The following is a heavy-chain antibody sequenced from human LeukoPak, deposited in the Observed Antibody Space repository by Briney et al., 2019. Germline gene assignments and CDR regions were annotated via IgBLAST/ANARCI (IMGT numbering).Heavy chain of an antibody. CDR1: GGSIRSSSYY. Sequence: PSETLSLTCTVSGGSIRSSSYYWGWIRQPPGKGLEWIGTIYYTGSTFYNPSLKSRVTISLDTSKNQFSLRLNSVTAADTAVYYCARVGGSGWPRGKFDYWGQGTPVTVSS. CDR2: IYYTGST. CDR3: ARVGGSGWPRGKFDY. D-gene: IGHD6-19*01. J-gene: IGHJ4*02. V-gene: IGHV4-39*07.